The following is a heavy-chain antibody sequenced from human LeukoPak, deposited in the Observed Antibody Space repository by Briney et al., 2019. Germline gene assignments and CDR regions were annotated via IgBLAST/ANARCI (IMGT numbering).Heavy chain of an antibody. CDR3: VRDRIAVAGTDY. CDR2: ISGSGDST. D-gene: IGHD6-19*01. Sequence: GGSLRLSCAASGFTFSSYAMNWVRQAPGKGLEWVSGISGSGDSTYYTDSVKGGLTIFRDNFKNTLYLQMNSLRAEDTAVYYCVRDRIAVAGTDYWGQGTLVTVSS. J-gene: IGHJ4*02. V-gene: IGHV3-23*01. CDR1: GFTFSSYA.